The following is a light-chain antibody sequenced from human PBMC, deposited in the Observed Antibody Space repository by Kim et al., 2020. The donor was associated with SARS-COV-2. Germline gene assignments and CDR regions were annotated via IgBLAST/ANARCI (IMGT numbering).Light chain of an antibody. J-gene: IGLJ3*02. CDR2: DVS. CDR3: SSYTTTSTLV. V-gene: IGLV2-14*03. Sequence: GQSFTISCTGTSSAVGGYIYISWYQQQPGKAPKLMIYDVSHRPSGVSNRFSGSKSGNTASLTISGLQAEDEADYYCSSYTTTSTLVFGGGTQLTVL. CDR1: SSAVGGYIY.